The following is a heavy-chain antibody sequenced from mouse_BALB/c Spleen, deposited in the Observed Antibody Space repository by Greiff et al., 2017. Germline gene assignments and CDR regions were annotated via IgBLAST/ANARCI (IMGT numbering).Heavy chain of an antibody. CDR3: ARATTVVRYFDV. CDR2: ISIYYDNT. D-gene: IGHD1-1*01. CDR1: GYTFTDYA. Sequence: QVQLKQSGPELVRPGESVKISCKGSGYTFTDYAMHWVKQSHAKSLEWIGVISIYYDNTNYNQKFKGKATMTVDKSSSTAYMELARLTSEDSAIYYCARATTVVRYFDVWGAGTTVTVSS. V-gene: IGHV1-67*01. J-gene: IGHJ1*01.